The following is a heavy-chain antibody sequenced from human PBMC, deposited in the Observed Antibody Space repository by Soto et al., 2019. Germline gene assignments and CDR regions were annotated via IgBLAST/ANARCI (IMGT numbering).Heavy chain of an antibody. J-gene: IGHJ6*02. Sequence: SETLSLTCAVYGGSFSGYYWSWIRQPPGKGLEWIGEINHSGSTNYDPSLKSRVTISVDTSKNQFSLKLSSVTAADTAVYYCATLTGWFRDYYYGMDVWGQGTTVT. CDR2: INHSGST. CDR1: GGSFSGYY. CDR3: ATLTGWFRDYYYGMDV. V-gene: IGHV4-34*01. D-gene: IGHD3-10*01.